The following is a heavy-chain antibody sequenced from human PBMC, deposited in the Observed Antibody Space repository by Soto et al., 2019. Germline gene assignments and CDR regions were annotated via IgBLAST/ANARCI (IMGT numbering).Heavy chain of an antibody. V-gene: IGHV3-21*06. CDR2: ISSTTNYI. J-gene: IGHJ4*02. Sequence: VQLVESGGGVVQPGGSLRLSCTASGFTFSSYTMHWVRKAPGKGLEWVSSISSTTNYIYYGDSMKGRFTISRDNAKNSLYLEMNSLRAEDTAVYYCARESEDLTSNFDYWGQGTLVTVSS. CDR1: GFTFSSYT. CDR3: ARESEDLTSNFDY.